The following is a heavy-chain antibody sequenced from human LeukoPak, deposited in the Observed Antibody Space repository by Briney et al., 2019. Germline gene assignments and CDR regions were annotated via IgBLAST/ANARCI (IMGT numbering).Heavy chain of an antibody. CDR3: ARGHYDILTASYKWTPDY. J-gene: IGHJ4*02. CDR1: GFTFSTYN. V-gene: IGHV3-21*06. Sequence: GGSLRLSCAASGFTFSTYNMNWVRQAPGKGLEWVSSITSGGTYTYYADSVRGRFTTSRDNAKNSLSLQLSSLRAEDTAVYYCARGHYDILTASYKWTPDYWGQGILVTVSS. D-gene: IGHD3-9*01. CDR2: ITSGGTYT.